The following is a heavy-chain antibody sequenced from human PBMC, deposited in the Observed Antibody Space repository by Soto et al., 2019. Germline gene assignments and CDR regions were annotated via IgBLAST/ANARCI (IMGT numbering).Heavy chain of an antibody. D-gene: IGHD4-17*01. V-gene: IGHV1-69*12. J-gene: IGHJ3*02. CDR1: GGTFSSYA. Sequence: QVQLVQSGAEVKKPGSSVKVSCKASGGTFSSYAISWVRQAPGQGLEWMGGIIPIFGTANYAQKFQGRVTITADESTSTAHVELSSPRSEDTAGYYCARWHGDYVYACDIWGQGTMVTVSS. CDR2: IIPIFGTA. CDR3: ARWHGDYVYACDI.